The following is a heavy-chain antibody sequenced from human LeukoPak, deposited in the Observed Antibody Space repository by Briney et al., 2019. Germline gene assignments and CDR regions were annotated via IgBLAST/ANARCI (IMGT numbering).Heavy chain of an antibody. D-gene: IGHD4-17*01. V-gene: IGHV3-23*01. CDR2: ISGSGGST. Sequence: GGSLRLSCAASGFTFSSYAMSWVRQAPGKGLEWVSAISGSGGSTYYADSVKGRFTISRDDSKNTLYLQMNSLRAEDTAVYYCSVTTLNYYYYGMDVWGQGTTVIVSS. CDR3: SVTTLNYYYYGMDV. CDR1: GFTFSSYA. J-gene: IGHJ6*02.